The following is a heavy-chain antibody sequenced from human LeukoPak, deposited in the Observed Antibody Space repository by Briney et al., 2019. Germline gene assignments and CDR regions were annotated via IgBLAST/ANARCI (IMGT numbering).Heavy chain of an antibody. CDR3: ARERMPVWVGENHYYYYYMDV. V-gene: IGHV3-11*04. CDR2: INNGGTTI. D-gene: IGHD3-10*01. CDR1: GFTFINAW. J-gene: IGHJ6*03. Sequence: PGGSLRLSCAASGFTFINAWMSWIRQAPGKGLQWVSYINNGGTTIDYADSVKGRFTISRDNAKNSLYLQMNSLRAEDTAVYYCARERMPVWVGENHYYYYYMDVWGKGTTVTVSS.